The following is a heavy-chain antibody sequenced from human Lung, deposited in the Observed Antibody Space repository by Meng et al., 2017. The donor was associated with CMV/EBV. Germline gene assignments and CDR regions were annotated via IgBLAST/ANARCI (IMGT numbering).Heavy chain of an antibody. J-gene: IGHJ1*01. D-gene: IGHD3-10*01. Sequence: QLALPRSGPALVNPSYTLSLSCAVSGDSITNHNWWAWVRQPPGKGLGWIGEIPHRGSSAYNPSLKSRVSMSIDKSKNQFSLKLTSVTAADTVVYHCLRGSGGSVWGQGTLVTVSS. CDR2: IPHRGSS. CDR1: GDSITNHNW. CDR3: LRGSGGSV. V-gene: IGHV4-4*02.